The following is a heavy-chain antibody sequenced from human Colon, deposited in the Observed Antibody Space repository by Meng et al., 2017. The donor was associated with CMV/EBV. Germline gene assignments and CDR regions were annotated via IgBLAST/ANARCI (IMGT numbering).Heavy chain of an antibody. CDR1: GYSINTSNYY. CDR2: VYYYGST. J-gene: IGHJ4*02. Sequence: LQLREARPVLGKAVETLSPTRTVFGYSINTSNYYWGWNRQAPGEGLEWFGSVYYYGSTNSSPYLKSRVSTSIDTAKNKFFLKVRPVTAADTAVDYCVRVVWAAAGEFDYWGQGTLVTVSS. CDR3: VRVVWAAAGEFDY. V-gene: IGHV4-39*07. D-gene: IGHD6-13*01.